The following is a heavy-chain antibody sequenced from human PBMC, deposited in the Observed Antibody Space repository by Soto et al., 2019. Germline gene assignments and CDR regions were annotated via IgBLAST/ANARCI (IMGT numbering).Heavy chain of an antibody. D-gene: IGHD6-6*01. Sequence: EVQLVESGGGLVQPGRSLRLSCAASGFTFDDYAMHWVRQAPGKGLEWVSGISWNSGSIGYADSVKGRFTISRDNAKNSLYLQMNSLRAEDTALYYCAKDRASSSSDYYYGMDVWGQGTTVTVSS. J-gene: IGHJ6*02. CDR2: ISWNSGSI. CDR1: GFTFDDYA. V-gene: IGHV3-9*01. CDR3: AKDRASSSSDYYYGMDV.